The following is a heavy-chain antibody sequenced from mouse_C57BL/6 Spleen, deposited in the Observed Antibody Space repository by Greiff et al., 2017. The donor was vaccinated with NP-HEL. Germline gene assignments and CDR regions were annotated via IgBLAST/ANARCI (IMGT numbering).Heavy chain of an antibody. CDR2: LDPENGDT. CDR1: GFNIKDDY. D-gene: IGHD2-5*01. Sequence: EVQLQESGAELVRPGASVKLSCTASGFNIKDDYMHWVKQRPEQGLEWIGWLDPENGDTEYASKFQGKATITADTSSNTAYLQLSSLTSEDTAVYYCTSYYSNHYAMDYWGQGTSVTVSS. CDR3: TSYYSNHYAMDY. V-gene: IGHV14-4*01. J-gene: IGHJ4*01.